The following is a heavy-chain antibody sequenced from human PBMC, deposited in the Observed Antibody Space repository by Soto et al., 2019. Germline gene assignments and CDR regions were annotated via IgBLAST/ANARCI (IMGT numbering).Heavy chain of an antibody. Sequence: QVQLVESGGGVVQPGRSLRLSCAASGFTFSSYAMHWVRQAPGKGLEWVAVISYDGSNKYYADSVKGRFTISRDNSKNTLDLKMTSLRAEDTAVYYCASIKTNDYWGQGTLVTVSS. CDR2: ISYDGSNK. CDR1: GFTFSSYA. J-gene: IGHJ4*02. V-gene: IGHV3-30-3*01. CDR3: ASIKTNDY. D-gene: IGHD2-8*01.